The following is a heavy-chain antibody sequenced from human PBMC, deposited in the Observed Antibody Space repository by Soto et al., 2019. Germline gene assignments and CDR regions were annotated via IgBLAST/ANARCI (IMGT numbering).Heavy chain of an antibody. J-gene: IGHJ4*02. D-gene: IGHD1-1*01. CDR1: GFTLSIYS. CDR2: IDFRRGST. CDR3: ASQEVETCPYYFAF. Sequence: TGGSLRLSCAASGFTLSIYSMSWVRQAPGKGLEWVSSIDFRRGSTYYADSVKGRLTISRDNTKNSVFLQLNSLRAEDTAVYYCASQEVETCPYYFAFWGQGTLVTVSS. V-gene: IGHV3-21*01.